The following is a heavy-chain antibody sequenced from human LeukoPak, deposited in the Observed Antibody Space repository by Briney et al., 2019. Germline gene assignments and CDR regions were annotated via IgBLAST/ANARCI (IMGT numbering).Heavy chain of an antibody. Sequence: PGGSLRLSCAASGFAFSSYGMHWVRQAPGKGLEWVATISYDGSNKYYADSVKGRFTISRDNSENTLSLQMNSLRPEDAAVYNCAKDLSSGWYVLDHWGQGTLVTVSS. CDR2: ISYDGSNK. J-gene: IGHJ4*02. V-gene: IGHV3-30*18. CDR1: GFAFSSYG. D-gene: IGHD6-19*01. CDR3: AKDLSSGWYVLDH.